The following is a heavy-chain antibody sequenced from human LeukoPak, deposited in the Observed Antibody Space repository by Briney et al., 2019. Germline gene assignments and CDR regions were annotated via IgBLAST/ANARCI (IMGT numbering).Heavy chain of an antibody. CDR2: IKGDESAK. CDR3: ARDVGGSLDY. J-gene: IGHJ4*02. Sequence: GGSLRLSCAASGFTFSTYWMAWVRQAPGKGLEWVSNIKGDESAKHQADSVKGRFTIFRDNAQRSVYLQMSSLRGEDTAVYYCARDVGGSLDYWGQGTLVTVSS. V-gene: IGHV3-7*01. D-gene: IGHD1-26*01. CDR1: GFTFSTYW.